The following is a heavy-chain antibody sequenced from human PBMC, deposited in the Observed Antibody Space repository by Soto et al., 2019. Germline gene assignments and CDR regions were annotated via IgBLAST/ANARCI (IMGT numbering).Heavy chain of an antibody. Sequence: ASVKVSCKVSGYTLTELSMHWVRQAPGKGLEWMGGFDPEDGETIYAQKFQGRVTMTEDTSTDTAYMELRSLRSDDTAVYYCARIELPATPFDPWGQGTLVTVSS. CDR2: FDPEDGET. CDR1: GYTLTELS. J-gene: IGHJ5*02. V-gene: IGHV1-24*01. CDR3: ARIELPATPFDP. D-gene: IGHD2-15*01.